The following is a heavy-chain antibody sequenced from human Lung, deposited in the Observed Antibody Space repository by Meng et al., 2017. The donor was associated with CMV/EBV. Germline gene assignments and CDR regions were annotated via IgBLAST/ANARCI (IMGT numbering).Heavy chain of an antibody. CDR2: VNPISDDT. CDR3: AKSSDNGWSS. Sequence: VQLVQSGADVKRPGASVKISCQASGYSFSGFYLNWARQAPGHGLEWLGRVNPISDDTHLAQKFEGRINVTRGATINTAFMELTRLRPDDTAVYYCAKSSDNGWSSWGPGTLVTVSS. J-gene: IGHJ4*01. V-gene: IGHV1-2*06. CDR1: GYSFSGFY. D-gene: IGHD6-19*01.